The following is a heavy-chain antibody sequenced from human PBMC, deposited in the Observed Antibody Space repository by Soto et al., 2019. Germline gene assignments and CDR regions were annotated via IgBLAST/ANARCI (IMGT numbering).Heavy chain of an antibody. CDR2: IRSKATSYAT. CDR3: TRHPERYCSGGSCQRIYYYYYYMDV. Sequence: EVQLVESGGGLVQPGGSLKLSCAASGFTFSGSAMHWVRQASGKGLEWVGRIRSKATSYATAYAVSVKGRFTISRDDSKNTTYLQMNSLKTEDTAVYYCTRHPERYCSGGSCQRIYYYYYYMDVWGKGITVTVSS. CDR1: GFTFSGSA. D-gene: IGHD2-15*01. J-gene: IGHJ6*03. V-gene: IGHV3-73*01.